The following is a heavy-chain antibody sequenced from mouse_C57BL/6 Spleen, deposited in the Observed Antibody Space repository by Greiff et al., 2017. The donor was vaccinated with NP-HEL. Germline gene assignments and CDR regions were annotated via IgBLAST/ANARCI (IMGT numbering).Heavy chain of an antibody. D-gene: IGHD1-1*01. V-gene: IGHV1-15*01. CDR2: IDPETGGT. CDR3: TRGDYGSSYGYYAMDY. J-gene: IGHJ4*01. CDR1: GYTFTDYE. Sequence: VQLQQSGAELVRPGASVTLSCKASGYTFTDYEMHWVKQTPVHGLEWIGAIDPETGGTAYNQKFKGKAILTADKSSSTAYMELRSLTSEDSAVYYCTRGDYGSSYGYYAMDYWGQGTSVTVSS.